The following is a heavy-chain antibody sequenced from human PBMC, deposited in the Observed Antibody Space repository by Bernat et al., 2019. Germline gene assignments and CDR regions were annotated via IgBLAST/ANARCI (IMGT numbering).Heavy chain of an antibody. V-gene: IGHV1-3*04. J-gene: IGHJ4*02. D-gene: IGHD1-7*01. Sequence: QVQLVQSGAEVKKPGASVKVSCKASGYTFTSYTIHWMRQAPGQRLEWMGWINTGNGNTEYSQKFQGRVTITRDTSASTAYMDLSSLRSEDTAVYYCAKERGVTGKWNYPFFDYWGQGTLVTVSS. CDR2: INTGNGNT. CDR1: GYTFTSYT. CDR3: AKERGVTGKWNYPFFDY.